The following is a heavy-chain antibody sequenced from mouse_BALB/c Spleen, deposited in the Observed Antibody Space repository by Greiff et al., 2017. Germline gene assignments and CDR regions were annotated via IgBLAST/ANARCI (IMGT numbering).Heavy chain of an antibody. D-gene: IGHD2-4*01. Sequence: LVESAAELARPGASVKMSCKASGYTFTSYTMHWVKQRPGQGLEWIGYINPSSGYTEYNQKFKDKTTLTADKSSSTAYMQLSSLTSEDSAVYYCARIYYDYDDPLFAYWGQGTLVTVSA. CDR3: ARIYYDYDDPLFAY. CDR1: GYTFTSYT. J-gene: IGHJ3*01. CDR2: INPSSGYT. V-gene: IGHV1-4*02.